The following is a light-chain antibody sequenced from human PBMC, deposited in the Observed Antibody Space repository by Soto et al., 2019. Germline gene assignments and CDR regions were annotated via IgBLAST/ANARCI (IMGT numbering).Light chain of an antibody. J-gene: IGKJ4*01. CDR1: QSVSSY. CDR3: QQRFNWPLT. CDR2: NAS. Sequence: DIVLTQPPATLSVSPGERATLSCRASQSVSSYLAWYQQKPGQSPRLLIYNASNRATGVPARFSGSGSGTDFTLTIGSLEPEDFAVYFCQQRFNWPLTFGGGNKVEI. V-gene: IGKV3-11*01.